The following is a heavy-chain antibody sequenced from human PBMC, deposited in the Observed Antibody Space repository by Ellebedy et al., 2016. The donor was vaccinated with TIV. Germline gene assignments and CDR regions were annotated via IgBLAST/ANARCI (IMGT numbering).Heavy chain of an antibody. CDR3: ARFSGSSLRHNRFDP. Sequence: GESLKISCKGSGYSFTSYWIGWVRQMPGKGLEWMGIIYPGDSDTKYSPSFQGQVTISADKSISTAYLQWSSLKASDTAIYYCARFSGSSLRHNRFDPWGQGTPVTVSS. CDR1: GYSFTSYW. CDR2: IYPGDSDT. V-gene: IGHV5-51*01. J-gene: IGHJ5*02. D-gene: IGHD1-26*01.